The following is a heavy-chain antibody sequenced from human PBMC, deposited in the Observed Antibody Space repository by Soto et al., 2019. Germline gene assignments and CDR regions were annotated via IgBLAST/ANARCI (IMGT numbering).Heavy chain of an antibody. CDR2: IYDTGISGYTPST. D-gene: IGHD6-6*01. CDR3: ARGEDASFYYGLDV. CDR1: GGSITSSY. J-gene: IGHJ6*02. Sequence: SETLSLTCTVSGGSITSSYWSWIRRPPGKGLEWIAYIYDTGISGYTPSTSYNPSLKSRVTMSVDTSKSQFSLKLTSVTAADTAVYYCARGEDASFYYGLDVWGQGITVTVSS. V-gene: IGHV4-59*01.